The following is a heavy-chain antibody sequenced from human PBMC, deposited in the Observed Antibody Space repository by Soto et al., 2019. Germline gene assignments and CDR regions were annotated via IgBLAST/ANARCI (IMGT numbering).Heavy chain of an antibody. J-gene: IGHJ3*02. CDR3: ARSRPYYYGSGRRKTSAFDI. D-gene: IGHD3-10*01. V-gene: IGHV1-8*01. CDR2: MNPNSGNT. Sequence: GASVKVSCKASGYTFTRYDINWVRQATGQGLEWMGWMNPNSGNTGYAQKFQGRVTMTRNTSISTAYMELSSLRSEDTAVYYCARSRPYYYGSGRRKTSAFDIWGQGTMVTVSS. CDR1: GYTFTRYD.